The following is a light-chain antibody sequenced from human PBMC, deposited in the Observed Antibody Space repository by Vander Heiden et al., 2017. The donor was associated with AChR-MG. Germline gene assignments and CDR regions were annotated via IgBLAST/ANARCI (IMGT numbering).Light chain of an antibody. CDR2: ANT. V-gene: IGLV1-40*01. CDR3: QSYDSSLSGSL. CDR1: SSNIGAGYD. J-gene: IGLJ2*01. Sequence: QSVLTRPPPVSGAPGQRVTISCTGSSSNIGAGYDVHWYQQLPGTAPKLLIYANTNRPSGVPDRFSGPKSGTSASLAITGLQAEDEADYYCQSYDSSLSGSLFGGGTKLTVL.